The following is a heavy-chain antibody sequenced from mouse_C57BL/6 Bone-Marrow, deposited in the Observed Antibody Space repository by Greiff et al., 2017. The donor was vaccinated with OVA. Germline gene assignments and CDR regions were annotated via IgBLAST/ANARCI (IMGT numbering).Heavy chain of an antibody. D-gene: IGHD3-1*01. CDR1: GFTFSDYY. Sequence: EVQGVESGGGLVQPGGSLKLSCAASGFTFSDYYMYWVRQTPEKRLEWVAYISNGGGSTYYPDTVKGRFTISRDNAKNTLYLQMSRLKSEDTAMYYCARRGTSGDFDVWGTGTTVTVSS. J-gene: IGHJ1*03. CDR3: ARRGTSGDFDV. V-gene: IGHV5-12*01. CDR2: ISNGGGST.